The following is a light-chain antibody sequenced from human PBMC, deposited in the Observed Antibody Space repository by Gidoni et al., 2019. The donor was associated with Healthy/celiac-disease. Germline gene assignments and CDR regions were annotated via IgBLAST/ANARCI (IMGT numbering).Light chain of an antibody. Sequence: DIQMTQSPSSLSASVGDRVCITCRASQSISSYLNWYQQKPGKAPKRLIYAASSLQSGVPSRFSGSGSGTDFTLTISSLQPEDFATYYCQQSYSTPYTFGQGTKLEIK. CDR1: QSISSY. CDR3: QQSYSTPYT. V-gene: IGKV1-39*01. J-gene: IGKJ2*01. CDR2: AAS.